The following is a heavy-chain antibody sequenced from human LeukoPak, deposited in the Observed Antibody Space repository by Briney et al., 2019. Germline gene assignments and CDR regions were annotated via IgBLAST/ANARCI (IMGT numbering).Heavy chain of an antibody. CDR1: GGTFSSYA. CDR3: AMSGSSSSVDY. V-gene: IGHV1-69*04. Sequence: SVKVSCKASGGTFSSYAISWVRQAPGQGLEWMGRIIPILGIANYAQKFQGGVTITADKSTSTAYMELSSLRSEDTAVYYCAMSGSSSSVDYWGQGILVTVSS. CDR2: IIPILGIA. D-gene: IGHD1-26*01. J-gene: IGHJ4*02.